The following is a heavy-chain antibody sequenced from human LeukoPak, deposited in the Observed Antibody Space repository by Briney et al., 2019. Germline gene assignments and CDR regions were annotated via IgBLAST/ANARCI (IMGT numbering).Heavy chain of an antibody. CDR1: GFTFSSYA. V-gene: IGHV3-30-3*01. J-gene: IGHJ6*03. D-gene: IGHD6-13*01. CDR3: AREIAAAAHGDYYYMDV. Sequence: GGSLRLSCAASGFTFSSYAMHWVRQAPGKGLEWVAVISYDGSNKYYADSVKGRFTISRDNSKNTLYLQMNSLRAEDTAAYYCAREIAAAAHGDYYYMDVWGKGTTVTVSS. CDR2: ISYDGSNK.